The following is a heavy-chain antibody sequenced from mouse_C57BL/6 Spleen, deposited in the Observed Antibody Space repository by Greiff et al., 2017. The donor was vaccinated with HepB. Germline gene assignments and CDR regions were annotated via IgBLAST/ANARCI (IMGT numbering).Heavy chain of an antibody. V-gene: IGHV3-2*02. CDR3: ARTARIKY. D-gene: IGHD1-2*01. Sequence: DVKLQESGPGLVKPSQSLSLTCTVTGYSITSGYGWNWIRQFPGNKLEWMGYISYSGSTNYNPSLNSRISITRDTANNQFFLPLNSVTTEDTATYYCARTARIKYWGQGTTLTVSS. J-gene: IGHJ2*01. CDR2: ISYSGST. CDR1: GYSITSGYG.